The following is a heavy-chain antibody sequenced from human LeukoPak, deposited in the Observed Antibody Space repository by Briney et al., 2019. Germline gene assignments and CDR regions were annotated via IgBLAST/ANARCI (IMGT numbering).Heavy chain of an antibody. Sequence: PGGTLRLFCAASGFTFDDYAMHGVRQAPGKGLEGVSSISWNSGRIGYADSVKGRFTISRDNAKNSLHLHMNRLRAEDMALYFCAKDGGYSAYGIDYWGQGTLVTVSS. D-gene: IGHD5-12*01. CDR1: GFTFDDYA. CDR3: AKDGGYSAYGIDY. CDR2: ISWNSGRI. J-gene: IGHJ4*02. V-gene: IGHV3-9*03.